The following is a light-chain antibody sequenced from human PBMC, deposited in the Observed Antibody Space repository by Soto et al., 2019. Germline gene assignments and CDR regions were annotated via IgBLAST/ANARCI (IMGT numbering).Light chain of an antibody. J-gene: IGLJ2*01. V-gene: IGLV3-1*01. CDR1: KLGNKY. Sequence: SYELTQPPSVSVSPGQTANITCSGDKLGNKYACWYQQKPGQSPVLVIYQDIKRPSGIPERFSGSNSGNTATLTISGTQAMDEADYYCQAWVISTAPVVFGGGTKLTVL. CDR3: QAWVISTAPVV. CDR2: QDI.